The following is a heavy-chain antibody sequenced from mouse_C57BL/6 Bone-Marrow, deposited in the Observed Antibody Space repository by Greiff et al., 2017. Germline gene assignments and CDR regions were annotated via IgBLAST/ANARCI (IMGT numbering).Heavy chain of an antibody. V-gene: IGHV1-54*01. D-gene: IGHD2-4*01. CDR1: GYAFTNYL. J-gene: IGHJ2*01. Sequence: VQLQQSGAELVRPGTSVKVSCKASGYAFTNYLIEWVKQRPGQGLEWIGVINPGSGGTNYNEKFKGKATLTADTSSSTAYMQLGSLTSEDSAVYFCARHYDYEGGYWGQGTTLTVSS. CDR3: ARHYDYEGGY. CDR2: INPGSGGT.